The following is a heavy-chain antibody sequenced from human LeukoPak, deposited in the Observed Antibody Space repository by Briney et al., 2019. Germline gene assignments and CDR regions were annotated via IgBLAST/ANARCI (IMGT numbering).Heavy chain of an antibody. CDR3: ARDRYSSSWYVSPGDY. J-gene: IGHJ4*02. V-gene: IGHV1-3*01. CDR1: GYTFTSYA. Sequence: ASVTVSCTASGYTFTSYAMHWVRQAPGQRLEWMGWINAGNGNTKYSQKFQGRVTITRDTSARTAYMELSSLRSEDTAVYYCARDRYSSSWYVSPGDYWGQGTLVTVSS. CDR2: INAGNGNT. D-gene: IGHD6-13*01.